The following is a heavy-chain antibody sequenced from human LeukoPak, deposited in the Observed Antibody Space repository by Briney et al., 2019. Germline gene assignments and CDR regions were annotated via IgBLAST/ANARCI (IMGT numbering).Heavy chain of an antibody. J-gene: IGHJ4*02. CDR2: ISNSGSYT. V-gene: IGHV3-11*03. CDR1: GFSFGDDY. D-gene: IGHD6-19*01. Sequence: KTGGSLRLSCAVSGFSFGDDYMSWIRQAPGQGLEWVSYISNSGSYTNYADSVEGRFTISRDNAENSLYLQMNSLRAEDTAVYYCARSRGAGPGAYFDYWGQGTLVTVNS. CDR3: ARSRGAGPGAYFDY.